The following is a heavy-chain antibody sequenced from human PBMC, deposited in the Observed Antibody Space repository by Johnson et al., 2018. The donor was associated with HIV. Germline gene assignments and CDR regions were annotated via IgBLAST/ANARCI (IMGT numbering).Heavy chain of an antibody. D-gene: IGHD3-10*01. J-gene: IGHJ3*02. V-gene: IGHV3-11*04. CDR2: ITSSGATK. CDR1: GFTFSDYY. Sequence: QVQLVESGGGLVMPGGSLRVSCAASGFTFSDYYMAWIRQTTGKGLAWVSSITSSGATKYSADAVKGRLTISRDNTENLVYVQMNILSAEDTAVYYCARAPEVRGVDAFDIWGQGTMVTVSS. CDR3: ARAPEVRGVDAFDI.